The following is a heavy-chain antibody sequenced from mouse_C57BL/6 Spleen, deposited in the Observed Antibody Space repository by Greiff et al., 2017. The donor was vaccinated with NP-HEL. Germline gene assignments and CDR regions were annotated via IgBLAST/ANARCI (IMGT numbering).Heavy chain of an antibody. D-gene: IGHD1-1*01. J-gene: IGHJ4*01. CDR2: INPGSGGT. CDR1: GYAFTNYL. Sequence: VQLQQSGAELVRPGTSVKVSCKASGYAFTNYLIEWVKQRPGQGLEWIGVINPGSGGTNYNEKVKGKATLTADKSSSTAYMQLSSLTSEDSAVYFCASYYGSPLYAMDYWGQGTSVTVSS. V-gene: IGHV1-54*01. CDR3: ASYYGSPLYAMDY.